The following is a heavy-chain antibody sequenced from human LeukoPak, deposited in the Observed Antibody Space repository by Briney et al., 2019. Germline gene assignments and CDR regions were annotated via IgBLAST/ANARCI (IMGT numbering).Heavy chain of an antibody. V-gene: IGHV4-30-4*08. CDR1: GGSISSGDYY. D-gene: IGHD6-13*01. CDR3: ARVRAAAGYFDY. CDR2: IYYSGST. Sequence: SQTLSLTCTVSGGSISSGDYYWSWIRQPQGKSVEWIGYIYYSGSTYYNPSLKSRVTISVDTSKNQFSLKLSSVTAADTAVYYCARVRAAAGYFDYWGQGTLVTVSS. J-gene: IGHJ4*02.